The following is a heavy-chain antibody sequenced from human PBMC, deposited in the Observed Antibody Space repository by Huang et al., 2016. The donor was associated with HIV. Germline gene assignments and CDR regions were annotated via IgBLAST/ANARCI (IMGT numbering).Heavy chain of an antibody. CDR1: GGSIISSGYS. J-gene: IGHJ3*02. CDR2: IYHSGTD. Sequence: QLQLQESGSRLVRPSETLSLTCAVSGGSIISSGYSWSWIRQPPGKGLEWIGYIYHSGTDSYNPSLKSRVTMSVDTSKDRFSLKLTSVTAADTAVYYCARDLYSSGWHAFDTWGQGTMVTVSS. CDR3: ARDLYSSGWHAFDT. V-gene: IGHV4-30-2*01. D-gene: IGHD6-19*01.